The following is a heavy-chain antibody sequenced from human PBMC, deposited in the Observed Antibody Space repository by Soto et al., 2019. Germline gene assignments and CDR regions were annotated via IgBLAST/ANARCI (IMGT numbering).Heavy chain of an antibody. CDR2: IYYSGST. J-gene: IGHJ6*02. CDR1: GGSISSGGYY. V-gene: IGHV4-31*03. Sequence: SETLSLTCTVSGGSISSGGYYWSWIRQHPGKGLEWIGYIYYSGSTYYNPSLKSRVTISVDTSKNQFSLKLSSVTAADTAVYSCARDRALSSDGMAVWGQGTTVTVYS. CDR3: ARDRALSSDGMAV. D-gene: IGHD6-25*01.